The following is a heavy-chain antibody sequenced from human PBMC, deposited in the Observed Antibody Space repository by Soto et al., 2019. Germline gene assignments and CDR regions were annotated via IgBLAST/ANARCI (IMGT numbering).Heavy chain of an antibody. CDR1: GGSISSSSYY. CDR3: ARVGARYCSGTTCPTAY. Sequence: SETLSLTCTVSGGSISSSSYYWGWIRQPPGKGLEWIVFISNGGSTNYNPSLKSRVSISVDTPKNHFSLDLTSVTAADTAVYYCARVGARYCSGTTCPTAYWGQGTLVTVSS. CDR2: ISNGGST. V-gene: IGHV4-61*05. J-gene: IGHJ4*02. D-gene: IGHD6-19*01.